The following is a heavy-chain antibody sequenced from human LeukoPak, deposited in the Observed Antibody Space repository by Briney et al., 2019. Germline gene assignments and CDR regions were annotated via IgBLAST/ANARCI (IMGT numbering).Heavy chain of an antibody. J-gene: IGHJ5*02. CDR1: GYSISNDYY. D-gene: IGHD1-1*01. Sequence: PSETLSLTCVVSGYSISNDYYWGWIRQPPGKGLEWIGNIYHSGGSYYNPSLKSRVTILVDTSKNQFSLKLSSVTAADTAVYYCAKAGTTGVHHWFDPWGQGNLVSVSS. CDR3: AKAGTTGVHHWFDP. V-gene: IGHV4-38-2*01. CDR2: IYHSGGS.